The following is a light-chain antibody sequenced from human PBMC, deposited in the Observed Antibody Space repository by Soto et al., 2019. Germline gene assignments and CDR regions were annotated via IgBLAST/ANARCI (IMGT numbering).Light chain of an antibody. CDR3: QQYNTYST. CDR1: QSISSW. CDR2: EAT. V-gene: IGKV1-5*01. J-gene: IGKJ5*01. Sequence: DIQVTQSPSTLSASVGDRVTITCRASQSISSWLAWYQQKPGKAPRLLIYEATNLQSGVPPRFSGSGSGTEFTLTISSLQPDDFATYYCQQYNTYSTFGQGTRLEI.